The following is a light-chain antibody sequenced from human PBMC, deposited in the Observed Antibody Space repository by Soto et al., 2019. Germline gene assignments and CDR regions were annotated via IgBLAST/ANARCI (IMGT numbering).Light chain of an antibody. CDR1: QNVANY. Sequence: EIVLTQSPATLSLSPGERATLSCRASQNVANYLDWYQQKPGQAPRLLIYESSNRATGIPDRFSGSGSGTDFTLTISRLEPEDFAVYYCQQYGNSPQTFGQGTKVDIK. V-gene: IGKV3-20*01. CDR2: ESS. J-gene: IGKJ1*01. CDR3: QQYGNSPQT.